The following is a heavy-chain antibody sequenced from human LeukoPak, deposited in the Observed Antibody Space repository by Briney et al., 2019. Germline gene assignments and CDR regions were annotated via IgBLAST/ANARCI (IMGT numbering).Heavy chain of an antibody. CDR2: IYYSGST. J-gene: IGHJ4*02. Sequence: SETLSLTCTVSGGSISSSSYYWGWIRQPPGKGLEWIGSIYYSGSTYYNPSLKSRVTISVDTSKNQFSLKLSSVTAADTAVYYCAREIVEMATKLPYYFDYWGQGTLVTVSS. D-gene: IGHD5-24*01. V-gene: IGHV4-39*07. CDR3: AREIVEMATKLPYYFDY. CDR1: GGSISSSSYY.